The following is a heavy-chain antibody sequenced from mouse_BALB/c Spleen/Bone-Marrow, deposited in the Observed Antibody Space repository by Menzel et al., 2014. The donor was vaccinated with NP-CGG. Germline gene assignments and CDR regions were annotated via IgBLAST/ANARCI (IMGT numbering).Heavy chain of an antibody. CDR1: GFTFSSYG. CDR2: ISRGSSYT. J-gene: IGHJ3*01. CDR3: ARLYYDYGGVAY. Sequence: EVKLVESGGGLVKPGGSLKLSCAASGFTFSSYGMSWVRQTPEKRLEWVATISRGSSYTYYPDSVKGQFTISRDNAKNNLYLQMSSLRSEDTALYYCARLYYDYGGVAYWGQGTLVTVSA. D-gene: IGHD2-4*01. V-gene: IGHV5-9-2*01.